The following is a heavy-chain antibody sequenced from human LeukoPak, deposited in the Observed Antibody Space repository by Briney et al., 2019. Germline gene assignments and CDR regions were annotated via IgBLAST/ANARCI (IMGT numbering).Heavy chain of an antibody. D-gene: IGHD3-9*01. CDR3: ARVLTGPNWFDP. Sequence: SETLSLTCTVSGGSISSGSYYWSWIRPPAGKGLEWIGRIYTSGSTNYNPSLKSRVTISVDTSKNQFSLKLSSVTAADTAVYYCARVLTGPNWFDPWGQGTLVTVSS. V-gene: IGHV4-61*02. CDR1: GGSISSGSYY. CDR2: IYTSGST. J-gene: IGHJ5*02.